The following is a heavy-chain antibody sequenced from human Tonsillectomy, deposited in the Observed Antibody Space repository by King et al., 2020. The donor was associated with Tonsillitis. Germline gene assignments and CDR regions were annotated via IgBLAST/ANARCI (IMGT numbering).Heavy chain of an antibody. CDR1: GGTFSRDA. D-gene: IGHD1-26*01. V-gene: IGHV1-69*12. CDR2: IIPFFGTA. CDR3: ARSAGIGYYYYYMDV. J-gene: IGHJ6*03. Sequence: QLVQSGAEVKKPGSSVKVSCKASGGTFSRDAISWVRQAPRQGLEWMGGIIPFFGTAKYTQKFQGRGTITAVDSTRKAYMELSSLRSEDTAVYYCARSAGIGYYYYYMDVWGKGTTVTVSS.